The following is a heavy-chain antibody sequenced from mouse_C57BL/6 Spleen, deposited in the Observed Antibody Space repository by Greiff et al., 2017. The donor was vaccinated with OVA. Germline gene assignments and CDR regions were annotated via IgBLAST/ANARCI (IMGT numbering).Heavy chain of an antibody. CDR3: ARQGWGGAMDY. V-gene: IGHV1-42*01. CDR2: INPSTGGT. CDR1: GYSFTGYY. D-gene: IGHD3-3*01. J-gene: IGHJ4*01. Sequence: EVQLQQSGPELVKPGASVKISCKASGYSFTGYYMNWVKQSPEKSLEWIGEINPSTGGTTYNQKFKAKATLTVDKSTSTAYMHREILTSDDSAVYYCARQGWGGAMDYWGQGTSVTVSS.